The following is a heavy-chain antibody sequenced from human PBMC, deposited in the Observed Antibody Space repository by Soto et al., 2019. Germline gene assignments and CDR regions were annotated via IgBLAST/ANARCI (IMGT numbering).Heavy chain of an antibody. Sequence: EVQLVESGGGVVQPGGSLRLSCAASGFTFSSYWMSCVRQAPVKGLEWVANIQQDGSEKYYVDSVKGRFTISRDNAKNSRYLQMNSLRAEDAAVYYCATPGGNYADYWGQGTMVTVSS. CDR3: ATPGGNYADY. CDR2: IQQDGSEK. J-gene: IGHJ4*02. V-gene: IGHV3-7*01. D-gene: IGHD3-16*01. CDR1: GFTFSSYW.